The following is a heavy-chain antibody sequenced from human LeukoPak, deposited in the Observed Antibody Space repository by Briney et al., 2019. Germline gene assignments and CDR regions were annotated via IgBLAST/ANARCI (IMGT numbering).Heavy chain of an antibody. Sequence: GGSLRLSCAASGFTFSSYAMHWVRQAPGQGLEWMAVISYDGSNKYYADSVKGRFTISRDNSKNTLYLQMNSLRAEDTAVYYCARGIQCSSTSCYVGSTFDYWGQGTLVTVSS. V-gene: IGHV3-30-3*01. CDR1: GFTFSSYA. CDR3: ARGIQCSSTSCYVGSTFDY. CDR2: ISYDGSNK. D-gene: IGHD2-2*01. J-gene: IGHJ4*02.